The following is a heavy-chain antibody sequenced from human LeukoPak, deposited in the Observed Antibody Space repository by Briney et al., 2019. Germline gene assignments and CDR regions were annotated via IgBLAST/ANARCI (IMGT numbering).Heavy chain of an antibody. J-gene: IGHJ1*01. CDR1: RITSSGDV. D-gene: IGHD3-16*01. Sequence: GRSPTLSSAPSRITSSGDVLCSGSHAPGTGVGWGAGIWYDGSNKDSADSMKSRFTTSRDNSQNTLFLQMNSLRAEETAVHSCARARFGSFWGQGTLVTVSS. CDR2: IWYDGSNK. V-gene: IGHV3-33*07. CDR3: ARARFGSF.